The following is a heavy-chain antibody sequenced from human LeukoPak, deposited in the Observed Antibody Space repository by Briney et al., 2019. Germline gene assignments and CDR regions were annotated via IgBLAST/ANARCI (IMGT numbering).Heavy chain of an antibody. CDR2: IIPIFGTA. V-gene: IGHV1-69*05. J-gene: IGHJ4*02. CDR1: GGTFSSYA. CDR3: ARDPEVGYCSGGSCYGQGY. D-gene: IGHD2-15*01. Sequence: ASVKVSCKASGGTFSSYAISWVRQAPAQGLEWMVGIIPIFGTANYAQKFQGRVTITTDESTSTAYMELSSLRSEDTAVYYCARDPEVGYCSGGSCYGQGYWGQGTLVTVSS.